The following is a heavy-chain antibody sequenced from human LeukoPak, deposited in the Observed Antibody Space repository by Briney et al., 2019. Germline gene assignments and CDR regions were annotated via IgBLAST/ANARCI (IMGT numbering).Heavy chain of an antibody. CDR2: IYTSGST. V-gene: IGHV4-4*07. CDR3: ARLYWAGNPLLDSSGYYGMDV. Sequence: SETLSLTCTVSGGSISSYYWSWIRQPAGKGLEWIGRIYTSGSTNYNPSLKSRVTMSVDTSRNQFSLKLSSVTAADTAVYYCARLYWAGNPLLDSSGYYGMDVWGQGTTVTVSS. D-gene: IGHD3-22*01. CDR1: GGSISSYY. J-gene: IGHJ6*02.